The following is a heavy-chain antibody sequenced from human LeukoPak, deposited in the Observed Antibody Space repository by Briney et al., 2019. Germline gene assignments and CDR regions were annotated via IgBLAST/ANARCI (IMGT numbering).Heavy chain of an antibody. CDR1: GGSISSGGYY. Sequence: PSETLSLTCTVSGGSISSGGYYWSWIRQPPGKGLEWIEYIYYSGSTNYNPSLKSRVTISVDTSKNQFSLKLSSATAADTAVYYCAGRYCSGGSCYSSFDYWGQGSLVTVSS. CDR3: AGRYCSGGSCYSSFDY. J-gene: IGHJ4*02. V-gene: IGHV4-61*08. D-gene: IGHD2-15*01. CDR2: IYYSGST.